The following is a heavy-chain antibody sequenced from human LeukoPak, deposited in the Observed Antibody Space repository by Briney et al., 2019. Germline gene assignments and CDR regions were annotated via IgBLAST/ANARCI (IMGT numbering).Heavy chain of an antibody. CDR3: ARVYCSSTSCYLLFDY. CDR1: GGPFSGYY. Sequence: SETLSLTCAVYGGPFSGYYWSWIRQPPAKGLERIGEINHSGSTNYNPSLKSRVTISVDTSKTQFSLKLSSVSAADTVVYYCARVYCSSTSCYLLFDYWGQGTLVTVSS. D-gene: IGHD2-2*01. J-gene: IGHJ4*02. V-gene: IGHV4-34*01. CDR2: INHSGST.